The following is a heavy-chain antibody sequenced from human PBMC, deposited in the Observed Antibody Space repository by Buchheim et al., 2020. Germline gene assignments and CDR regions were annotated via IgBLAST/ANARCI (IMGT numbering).Heavy chain of an antibody. CDR1: GFTFSDYY. CDR3: ARAITIFSYYYMDV. CDR2: ISSSSSYT. J-gene: IGHJ6*03. D-gene: IGHD3-3*01. Sequence: QVQLVESGGGLVKPGGSLRLSCAASGFTFSDYYMSWIRQAPGKGREWVSYISSSSSYTNYADSVKDRFTISSDNAKNSLYSQMNSLRAEDTAVYYCARAITIFSYYYMDVWGKGTT. V-gene: IGHV3-11*05.